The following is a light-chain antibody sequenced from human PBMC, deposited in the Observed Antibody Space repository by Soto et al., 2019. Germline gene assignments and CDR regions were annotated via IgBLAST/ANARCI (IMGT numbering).Light chain of an antibody. CDR3: MQALQTPWT. J-gene: IGKJ1*01. Sequence: DIVMPQSPLSLPVTPGEPASISCRSSQSLLHSNGYNYLDWYLQKPGQSPQLLSYLGSNRASGVPDRCSGSGSGTDFTLKISRVEAEDVGVYYCMQALQTPWTFGQGTKVEIK. V-gene: IGKV2-28*01. CDR1: QSLLHSNGYNY. CDR2: LGS.